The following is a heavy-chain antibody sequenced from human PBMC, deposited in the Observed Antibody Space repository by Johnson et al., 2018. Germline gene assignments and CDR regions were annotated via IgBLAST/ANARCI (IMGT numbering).Heavy chain of an antibody. V-gene: IGHV3-9*01. J-gene: IGHJ1*01. CDR2: ISWNSGSI. CDR3: AKGGWELLKTYFQH. CDR1: GFTFDDYA. Sequence: VQLVESGGGLVKPGGSLRLSCAASGFTFDDYAMHWVRQAPGKGLEWVSGISWNSGSIGYADSVKGRITISRDNVKNSLYLQMNSLRAEDTALYYCAKGGWELLKTYFQHWGQGTLVTVSS. D-gene: IGHD1-26*01.